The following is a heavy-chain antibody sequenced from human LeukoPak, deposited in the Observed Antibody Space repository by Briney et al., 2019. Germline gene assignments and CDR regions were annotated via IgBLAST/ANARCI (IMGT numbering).Heavy chain of an antibody. J-gene: IGHJ4*02. Sequence: SVKVSCKASGGTFSSYAISWVRQAPGQGLEWMGGIIPIFGTANYAQKFQGRVTITADKSTSTAYMELSSLRSEDTAVYFCARVASVGTTAFDYWGQGTLVTVSS. CDR3: ARVASVGTTAFDY. CDR2: IIPIFGTA. CDR1: GGTFSSYA. V-gene: IGHV1-69*06. D-gene: IGHD1-26*01.